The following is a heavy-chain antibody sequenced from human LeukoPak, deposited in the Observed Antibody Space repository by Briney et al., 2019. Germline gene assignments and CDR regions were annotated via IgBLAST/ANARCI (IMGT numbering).Heavy chain of an antibody. J-gene: IGHJ4*02. V-gene: IGHV5-51*01. D-gene: IGHD2-2*01. CDR3: ARRQGCSSTSCPPDS. CDR2: IYPGDSDT. Sequence: GESLKISCKASGYSFTNYWIGWVRQMPGKGLEWMGIIYPGDSDTRYSPSFQGQVTISADKSINTAYLQWSSLKASDTAMYYCARRQGCSSTSCPPDSWGQGTLVTVSS. CDR1: GYSFTNYW.